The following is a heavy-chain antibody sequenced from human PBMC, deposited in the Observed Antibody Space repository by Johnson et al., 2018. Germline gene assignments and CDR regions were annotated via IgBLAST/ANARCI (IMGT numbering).Heavy chain of an antibody. CDR1: GGSISSSGYY. CDR3: AQGGGTSRWNCVD. CDR2: IYDSGNT. Sequence: QVQLQESGPGLVKPSQTLSLTCSVSGGSISSSGYYWSWIRQYPGKGLEWIGYIYDSGNTYYSPSLKSRAMISVDTSTNHFSLSLFSVTDADTAVYYCAQGGGTSRWNCVDWGQGTLVTVSS. J-gene: IGHJ4*02. V-gene: IGHV4-31*02. D-gene: IGHD1-7*01.